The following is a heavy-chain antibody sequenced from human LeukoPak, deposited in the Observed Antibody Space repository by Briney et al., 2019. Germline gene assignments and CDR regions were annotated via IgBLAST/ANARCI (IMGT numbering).Heavy chain of an antibody. CDR1: GFTFSTFA. CDR3: ARDRASDFWSGYYTPYYYMDV. CDR2: IFPSGGEI. V-gene: IGHV3-21*01. D-gene: IGHD3-3*01. J-gene: IGHJ6*03. Sequence: GGSLRLSCAASGFTFSTFAMIWVRQPPGKGLEWVSSIFPSGGEIHYADSVRGRFTISRDNAKNSLYLQMNSLRAEDTAVYYCARDRASDFWSGYYTPYYYMDVWGKGTTVTVSS.